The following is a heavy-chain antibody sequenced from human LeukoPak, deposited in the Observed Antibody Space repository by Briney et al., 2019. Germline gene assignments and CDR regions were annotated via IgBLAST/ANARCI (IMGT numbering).Heavy chain of an antibody. CDR2: INHSGST. V-gene: IGHV4-34*01. Sequence: SETLSLTCAGYGWSFSGYYWSWIRQPPGKGLDWIGEINHSGSTNYNPSLKSRVTISVDTSKNQFSLKLSSVTAADTAVYYCARGSTTLYYPYYYYHGMDVWGQGTTVTVSS. CDR3: ARGSTTLYYPYYYYHGMDV. D-gene: IGHD2-2*01. J-gene: IGHJ6*02. CDR1: GWSFSGYY.